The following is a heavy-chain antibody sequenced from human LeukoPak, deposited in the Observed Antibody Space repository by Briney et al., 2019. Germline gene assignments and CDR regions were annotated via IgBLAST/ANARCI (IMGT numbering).Heavy chain of an antibody. CDR2: INPNSGST. CDR1: GYTFTGYY. Sequence: ASVTLSCKASGYTFTGYYMHWVRQVPGQALEWMGWINPNSGSTNYAQKFQGRGTMTRDTSITTAYMELSRLRSDDTAVYYCARGFSGWYLSPYYLYYCGQGTPVTVSS. D-gene: IGHD6-13*01. V-gene: IGHV1-2*02. J-gene: IGHJ4*02. CDR3: ARGFSGWYLSPYYLYY.